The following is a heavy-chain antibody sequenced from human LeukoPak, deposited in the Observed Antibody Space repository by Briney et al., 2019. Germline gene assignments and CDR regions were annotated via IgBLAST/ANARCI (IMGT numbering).Heavy chain of an antibody. CDR3: ARVNSGYDPTPFDY. D-gene: IGHD5-12*01. CDR2: IYYSGST. V-gene: IGHV4-39*07. CDR1: GGSISSSSYY. J-gene: IGHJ4*02. Sequence: PSETLSLTCTVSGGSISSSSYYWGWIRQPPGKGLEWIGSIYYSGSTYYNPSLKSRVTISVDTSKNQFSLKLSSVTAADTAVYYCARVNSGYDPTPFDYWRQGTLVTVSS.